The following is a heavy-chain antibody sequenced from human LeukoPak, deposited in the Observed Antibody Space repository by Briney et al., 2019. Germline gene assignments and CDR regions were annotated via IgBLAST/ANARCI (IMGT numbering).Heavy chain of an antibody. V-gene: IGHV4-59*01. J-gene: IGHJ5*02. CDR2: IYYSGST. CDR3: ARGGLYSSSWYNWFDP. CDR1: GGSISSYY. D-gene: IGHD6-13*01. Sequence: SETLSLACTVSGGSISSYYWSWIRQPPGKGLEWIGYIYYSGSTNYNPSLKSRVTISVDTSKTQFSLKLRSVPAADTAVYYCARGGLYSSSWYNWFDPWGQGTLVTVSS.